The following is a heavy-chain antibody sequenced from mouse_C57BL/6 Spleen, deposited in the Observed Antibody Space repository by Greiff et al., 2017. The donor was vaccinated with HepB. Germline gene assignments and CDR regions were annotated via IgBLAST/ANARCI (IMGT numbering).Heavy chain of an antibody. D-gene: IGHD1-1*01. CDR3: ARLDYYGSSYYFDY. V-gene: IGHV1-63*01. J-gene: IGHJ2*01. CDR1: GYTFTNYW. CDR2: IYPGGGYT. Sequence: VQLQESGAELVRPGTSVKMSCKASGYTFTNYWIGWAKQRPGHGLEWIGDIYPGGGYTNYNEKFKGKATLTADKSSSTAYMQFSSLTSEDSAIYYCARLDYYGSSYYFDYWGQGTTLTVSS.